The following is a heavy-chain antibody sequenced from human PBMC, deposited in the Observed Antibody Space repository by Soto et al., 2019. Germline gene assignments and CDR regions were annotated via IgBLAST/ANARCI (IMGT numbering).Heavy chain of an antibody. J-gene: IGHJ4*02. CDR1: DVDFSIYS. CDR2: ISSSRREL. CDR3: ARGYCSARSCYSVASNIGDY. V-gene: IGHV3-21*01. Sequence: GGSLRLSCGASDVDFSIYSMNWVRQAPGRGLEWVSSISSSRRELFYADSVKGRFTISRDKARNSVYLQLNSLRAEDSAVYYCARGYCSARSCYSVASNIGDYWGQGTLVTVSS. D-gene: IGHD2-15*01.